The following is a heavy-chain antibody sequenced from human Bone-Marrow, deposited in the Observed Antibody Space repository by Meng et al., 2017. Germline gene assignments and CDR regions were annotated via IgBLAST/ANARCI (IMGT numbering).Heavy chain of an antibody. Sequence: GESLKISCAASGFTFSSYSMNWVRQAPGKGLEWVGRTRNKANSYTTEYAASVKGRFTISRDDSKNSLYLQMNSLKTEDTAVYYCAREKGSEYYYGSGSYMDYYGMDVWGQGTTVTVSS. CDR2: TRNKANSYTT. J-gene: IGHJ6*02. CDR1: GFTFSSYS. CDR3: AREKGSEYYYGSGSYMDYYGMDV. V-gene: IGHV3-72*01. D-gene: IGHD3-10*01.